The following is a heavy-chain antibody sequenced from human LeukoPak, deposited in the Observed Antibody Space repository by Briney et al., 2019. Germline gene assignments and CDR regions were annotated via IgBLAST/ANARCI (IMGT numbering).Heavy chain of an antibody. CDR3: ARHGAFIVVVPPAIAY. D-gene: IGHD2-2*01. CDR1: GGSISSYY. CDR2: IYTSGST. Sequence: SETLSLTCTVSGGSISSYYWSWIRQPAGKGLEWIGRIYTSGSTNYNPSLKSRVTISVDTSKNQFSLKLSSVTAADTAVYYCARHGAFIVVVPPAIAYWGQGTLVTVSS. V-gene: IGHV4-4*07. J-gene: IGHJ4*02.